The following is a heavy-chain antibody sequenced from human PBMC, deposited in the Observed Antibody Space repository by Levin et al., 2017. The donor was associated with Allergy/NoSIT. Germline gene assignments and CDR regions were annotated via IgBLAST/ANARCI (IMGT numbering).Heavy chain of an antibody. D-gene: IGHD3-22*01. CDR1: GYTFTSYG. CDR3: ARDAYYDSSGYSYYYYYGMDV. CDR2: ISAYNGNT. V-gene: IGHV1-18*01. Sequence: EASVKVSCKASGYTFTSYGISWVRQAPGQGLEWMGWISAYNGNTNYAQKLQGRVTMTTDTSTSTAYMELRSLRSDDTAVYYCARDAYYDSSGYSYYYYYGMDVWGQGTTVTVSS. J-gene: IGHJ6*02.